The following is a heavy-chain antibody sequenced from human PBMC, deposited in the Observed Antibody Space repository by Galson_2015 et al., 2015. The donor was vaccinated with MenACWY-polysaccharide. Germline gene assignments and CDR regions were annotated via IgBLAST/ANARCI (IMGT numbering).Heavy chain of an antibody. CDR1: GFTFSSYG. CDR3: AKAFGGYRDYYYYGMDV. V-gene: IGHV3-30*18. D-gene: IGHD3-16*02. Sequence: SLRLSCAASGFTFSSYGMHWVRQAPGKGLEWVAVISYDGSNKYYADSVKGRFTISRDNSKSTLYLQMNSLRAEDTAVYYCAKAFGGYRDYYYYGMDVWGQGTTVTVSS. J-gene: IGHJ6*02. CDR2: ISYDGSNK.